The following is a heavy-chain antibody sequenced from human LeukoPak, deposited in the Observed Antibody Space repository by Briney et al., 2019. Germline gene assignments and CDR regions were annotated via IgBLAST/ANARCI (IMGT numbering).Heavy chain of an antibody. Sequence: SGPALVKPTQTLTLTCTFSGFSLSASGMCVSWIRQPPGKALEWLARIDWDDDKYYTTSLKTRLTISKDTSKNQVVLTMTNMAPVDTATYYCARGRHARDIWGQGTMVTVSS. CDR2: IDWDDDK. CDR3: ARGRHARDI. V-gene: IGHV2-70*11. J-gene: IGHJ3*02. CDR1: GFSLSASGMC.